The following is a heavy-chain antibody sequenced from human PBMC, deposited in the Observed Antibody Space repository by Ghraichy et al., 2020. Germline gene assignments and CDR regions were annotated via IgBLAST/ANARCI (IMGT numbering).Heavy chain of an antibody. CDR3: ARRGDAYNDAFDI. J-gene: IGHJ3*02. CDR1: GFTFSASA. V-gene: IGHV3-73*01. CDR2: TSSKRDSYAT. D-gene: IGHD5-24*01. Sequence: GGSLRLSCAASGFTFSASAIHWVRQASGKGLEWVGLTSSKRDSYATEYVASLKGRFTISRDDSKNTAYLQMNSLKTEDTAVYYCARRGDAYNDAFDIWGQGTMVTVSS.